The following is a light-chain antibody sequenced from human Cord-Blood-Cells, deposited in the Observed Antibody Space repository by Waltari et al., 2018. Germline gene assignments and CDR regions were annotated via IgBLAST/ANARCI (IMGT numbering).Light chain of an antibody. CDR3: QTWGTGIQGV. V-gene: IGLV4-69*01. Sequence: QLVLTQSPSASASLGASVKLTCTLSSGHSSYAIAWHQQQPEKGPRYLMKLNSDGSHSEGDGIPDRFSGSSSGAERYLTISSLQSEDEADYYCQTWGTGIQGVFGGGTKLTVL. CDR2: LNSDGSH. J-gene: IGLJ3*02. CDR1: SGHSSYA.